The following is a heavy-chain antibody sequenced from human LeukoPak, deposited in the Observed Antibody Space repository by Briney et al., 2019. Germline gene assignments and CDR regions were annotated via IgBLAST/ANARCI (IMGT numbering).Heavy chain of an antibody. CDR1: GGSIGSYY. CDR2: MYYSGST. D-gene: IGHD3-10*01. CDR3: ARRVYYGSGTYNYGMDV. J-gene: IGHJ6*02. Sequence: SETLSLTCTVSGGSIGSYYWSWIRQPPGKGLEWIGYMYYSGSTNYNPSLKSRVTISVDTSKNQFSLKLSSVTAADTAVYYCARRVYYGSGTYNYGMDVWGQGTTVTVSS. V-gene: IGHV4-59*08.